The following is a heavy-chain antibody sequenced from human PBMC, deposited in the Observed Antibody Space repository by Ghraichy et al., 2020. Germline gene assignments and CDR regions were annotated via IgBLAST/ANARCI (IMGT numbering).Heavy chain of an antibody. Sequence: GGSLRLSCAASGITISNSAMSWVRQAPGMGLEWVSAVSDRTTNTYYADSVKGRFTISRDNSKNTLYLQMNSLRAEDTAIYYVAQRDSNYVFDYWGQGTLVTVSS. J-gene: IGHJ4*02. V-gene: IGHV3-23*01. D-gene: IGHD4-11*01. CDR3: AQRDSNYVFDY. CDR1: GITISNSA. CDR2: VSDRTTNT.